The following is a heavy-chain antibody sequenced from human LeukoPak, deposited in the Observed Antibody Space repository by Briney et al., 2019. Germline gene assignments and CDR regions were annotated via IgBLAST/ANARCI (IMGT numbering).Heavy chain of an antibody. V-gene: IGHV4-4*02. D-gene: IGHD3-9*01. CDR2: IYHGGST. CDR1: GGSISSSNW. J-gene: IGHJ5*02. CDR3: ARTHFDSLGWFDP. Sequence: SETLSLTCAVSGGSISSSNWWSWVRQPPGKGLEWIGEIYHGGSTNYNPSLKSRVTLSVDVSKNRFSLNLTSVTAADTALYFCARTHFDSLGWFDPWGQGIQVIVSS.